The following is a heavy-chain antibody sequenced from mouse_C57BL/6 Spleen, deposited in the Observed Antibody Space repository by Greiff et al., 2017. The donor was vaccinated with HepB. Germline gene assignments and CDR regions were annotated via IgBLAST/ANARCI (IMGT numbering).Heavy chain of an antibody. CDR1: GFNIKDYY. Sequence: VQLQQSGAELVKPGASVKLSCTASGFNIKDYYMHWVKQRTEQGLEWIGRIDPEDGETKYAPIFQGKATITADTSSNTAYLQLSSLTSEDTDVYDCARVYYYGSSYDFDCWGQGTTLTVSS. CDR3: ARVYYYGSSYDFDC. D-gene: IGHD1-1*01. CDR2: IDPEDGET. V-gene: IGHV14-2*01. J-gene: IGHJ2*01.